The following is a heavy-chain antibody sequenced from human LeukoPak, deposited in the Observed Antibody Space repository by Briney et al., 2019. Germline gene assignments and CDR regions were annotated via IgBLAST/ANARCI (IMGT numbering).Heavy chain of an antibody. CDR1: GYTFTGYY. CDR2: INPNSGGT. Sequence: GASVKVSCKASGYTFTGYYMHWVRQAPGQGLEWMGWINPNSGGTNYAQKFQGWVTMTRDTSISTAYMELSRLRSDDTAVYYCARSGFGESYGMDVWGQGTTVTVSS. CDR3: ARSGFGESYGMDV. J-gene: IGHJ6*02. D-gene: IGHD3-10*01. V-gene: IGHV1-2*04.